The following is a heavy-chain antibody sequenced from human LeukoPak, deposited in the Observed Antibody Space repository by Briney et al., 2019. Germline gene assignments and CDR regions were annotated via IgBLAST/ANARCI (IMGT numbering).Heavy chain of an antibody. CDR3: ARLRDEADGGWFDP. CDR2: IYYSGST. D-gene: IGHD4-23*01. CDR1: GGSISSYY. V-gene: IGHV4-59*01. J-gene: IGHJ5*02. Sequence: SETLSLTCTVSGGSISSYYWSWIRQPPGKGLEWIGYIYYSGSTNYNPSLKSRVTISVDTSKNQFSLKLSSVTAADTAVYYCARLRDEADGGWFDPWGQGTLVTVSS.